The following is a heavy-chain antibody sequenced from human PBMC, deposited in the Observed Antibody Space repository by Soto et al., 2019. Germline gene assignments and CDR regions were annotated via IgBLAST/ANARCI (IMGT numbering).Heavy chain of an antibody. CDR3: SRSPYDFWSGYPNNGFDP. D-gene: IGHD3-3*01. Sequence: SETLSLTCTVSGGSVSSGSYYWSWIRQPPGKGLEWIGYIYYSGSANYNPSLKSRVTISVDTSKNQFSLKLSSVTAADTAVYYGSRSPYDFWSGYPNNGFDPWGQGTLVTVSS. V-gene: IGHV4-61*01. CDR1: GGSVSSGSYY. J-gene: IGHJ5*02. CDR2: IYYSGSA.